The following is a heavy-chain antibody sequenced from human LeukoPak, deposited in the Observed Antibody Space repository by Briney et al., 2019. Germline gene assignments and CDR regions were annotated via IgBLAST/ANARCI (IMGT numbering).Heavy chain of an antibody. CDR3: ARDRGARGRGLA. D-gene: IGHD3-10*01. J-gene: IGHJ5*02. V-gene: IGHV3-21*01. CDR1: GFTFRIYS. CDR2: IGPSSGDI. Sequence: SGGSLRLSCAASGFTFRIYSMNWVRQAPGTGLEWVSSIGPSSGDIYYADSVKGRFTISRDNDKNSLYLQMNSLRAEDTAVYYCARDRGARGRGLAWGQGTLVTVSS.